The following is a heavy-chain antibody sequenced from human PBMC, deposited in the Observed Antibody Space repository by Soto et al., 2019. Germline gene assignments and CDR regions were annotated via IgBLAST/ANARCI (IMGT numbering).Heavy chain of an antibody. D-gene: IGHD3-16*01. CDR1: RGSINSGGYY. CDR3: ARGGGEDNYFGP. V-gene: IGHV4-31*03. CDR2: VFHSGST. Sequence: QVQLQESSPGLLKPSQTLSLTCTVSRGSINSGGYYWHWIRQHPGKGLEWIGHVFHSGSTYYNPSFRSRVTTSMDTSKNQFSLNLSSVTAADTAIYYCARGGGEDNYFGPWGQGTLVTVSS. J-gene: IGHJ5*02.